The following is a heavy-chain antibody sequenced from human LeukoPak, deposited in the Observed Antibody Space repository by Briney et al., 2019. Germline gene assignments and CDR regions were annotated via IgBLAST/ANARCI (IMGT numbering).Heavy chain of an antibody. J-gene: IGHJ4*02. CDR3: ARAGIYCSSTSCYDRDY. CDR2: ISTSSSYI. Sequence: GGSLRLSCEASGFTFSDYTMIWVRQAPGKGLECVSSISTSSSYIDYADSVNGRATTSRDSVKNSLYLQMHSLRVEDTAVYYCARAGIYCSSTSCYDRDYWGQGTLVTVSS. CDR1: GFTFSDYT. D-gene: IGHD2-2*01. V-gene: IGHV3-21*01.